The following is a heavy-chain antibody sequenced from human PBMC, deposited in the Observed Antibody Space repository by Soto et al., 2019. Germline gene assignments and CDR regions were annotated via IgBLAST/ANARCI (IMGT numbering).Heavy chain of an antibody. CDR2: IYGGGNGP. V-gene: IGHV3-23*01. J-gene: IGHJ4*01. CDR3: AKMEGMDTWAYSFDY. CDR1: GFTFSDFA. D-gene: IGHD5-18*01. Sequence: EVQVLESGGGLVQPGGSLRLSCAATGFTFSDFAMSWVRQAPGKGLEWVSRIYGGGNGPHYADSVKGRVTISRDNSKNTLDLQMNSLRAEDTAVYYCAKMEGMDTWAYSFDYWGHGTLVNVSS.